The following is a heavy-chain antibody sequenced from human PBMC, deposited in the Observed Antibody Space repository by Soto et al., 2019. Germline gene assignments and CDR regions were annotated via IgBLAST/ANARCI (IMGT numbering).Heavy chain of an antibody. D-gene: IGHD3-16*02. J-gene: IGHJ2*01. V-gene: IGHV4-30-4*01. CDR1: GGSISSGDYY. CDR3: ARIVESGYTIDFDL. CDR2: IYYSGST. Sequence: QVQLQESGPGLVKPSQTLSLTCTVPGGSISSGDYYWSWIRQPPGKGLEWIGYIYYSGSTTYNPSLSRRVTISVDTSKNHFSLNLSSVTAADTAVYYCARIVESGYTIDFDLWGRGTLVTVSS.